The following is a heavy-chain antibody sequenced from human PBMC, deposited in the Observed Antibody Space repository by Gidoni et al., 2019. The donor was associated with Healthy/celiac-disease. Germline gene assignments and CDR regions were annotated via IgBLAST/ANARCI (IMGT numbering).Heavy chain of an antibody. CDR2: ISSSSSYI. CDR1: GFTFSSYS. D-gene: IGHD2-15*01. J-gene: IGHJ3*01. Sequence: EVQLVESGGGLVKPGGSLRLSCAASGFTFSSYSMNWVRQAPGKGLEWVSSISSSSSYIYYADSVKGRFTISRDNAKNSLYLQMNSLRAEDTAVYYCATEEDSGYYSSVWGQGTMVTVSS. V-gene: IGHV3-21*01. CDR3: ATEEDSGYYSSV.